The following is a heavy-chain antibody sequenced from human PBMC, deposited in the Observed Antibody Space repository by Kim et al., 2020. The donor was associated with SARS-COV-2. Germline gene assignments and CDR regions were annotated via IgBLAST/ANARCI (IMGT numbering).Heavy chain of an antibody. J-gene: IGHJ4*02. D-gene: IGHD3-22*01. V-gene: IGHV3-30-3*01. CDR2: ITYDGNNQ. CDR3: ARGPGGGPSGYYDY. Sequence: GGSLRLSCAASGFTFSSYVMHWVRQAPGKGLEWLAVITYDGNNQYYPESVKGRFTISRDNSKNTLSLQINSLRAEDTAVYYCARGPGGGPSGYYDYWGQGTVDTVSS. CDR1: GFTFSSYV.